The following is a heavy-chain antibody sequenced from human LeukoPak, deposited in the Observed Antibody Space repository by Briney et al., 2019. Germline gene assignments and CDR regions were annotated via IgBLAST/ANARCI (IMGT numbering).Heavy chain of an antibody. J-gene: IGHJ5*02. V-gene: IGHV1-46*01. CDR3: AREPGIAQYNWFDP. CDR2: INSSGGST. Sequence: ASVKVSCKASGYTFTNYGISWVRQAPGQGLEWMGIINSSGGSTTYAQKFQGRVTMTRDMSTSTVYMELSSPRSEDTAMYYCAREPGIAQYNWFDPWGQGTLVTVSS. CDR1: GYTFTNYG. D-gene: IGHD6-13*01.